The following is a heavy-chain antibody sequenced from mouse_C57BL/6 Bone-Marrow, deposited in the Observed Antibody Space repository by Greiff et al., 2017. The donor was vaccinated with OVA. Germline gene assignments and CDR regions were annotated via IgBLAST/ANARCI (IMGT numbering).Heavy chain of an antibody. CDR1: GYTFTSYT. J-gene: IGHJ2*01. V-gene: IGHV1-4*01. D-gene: IGHD1-1*01. CDR3: ARAPYYYGNSYYYLDY. Sequence: QVQLQQSGAELARPGASVKMSCKASGYTFTSYTMHWVKQRPGQGLEWIGYINPSSGYTKYNQKFKDKATLTADKSSSTAYMQLSSLTSEDSAVYYYARAPYYYGNSYYYLDYWGQGTTLTVSS. CDR2: INPSSGYT.